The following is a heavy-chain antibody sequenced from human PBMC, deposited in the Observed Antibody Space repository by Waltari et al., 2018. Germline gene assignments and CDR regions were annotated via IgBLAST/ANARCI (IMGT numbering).Heavy chain of an antibody. CDR1: GFAFSSYH. D-gene: IGHD1-7*01. V-gene: IGHV3-21*01. J-gene: IGHJ3*02. CDR3: AREDRQVGLLGALDI. Sequence: EVQLVESGGGLAKPGGSLRLSCIASGFAFSSYHMTWVRQAPGKGLEWVSSISSASTFSTYADSLNGRFRISRDNAKNTVSLRMNSLRAEDTAVYYCAREDRQVGLLGALDIWGQGTFVTVSS. CDR2: ISSASTFS.